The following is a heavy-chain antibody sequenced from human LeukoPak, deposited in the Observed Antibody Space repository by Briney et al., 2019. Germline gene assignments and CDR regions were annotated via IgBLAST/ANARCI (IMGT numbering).Heavy chain of an antibody. CDR1: GFTFSSYA. CDR2: ISYDGNNK. J-gene: IGHJ3*02. D-gene: IGHD3-16*01. Sequence: PGGSLRLSCAASGFTFSSYAMHWVRQAPGKGLEWVAVISYDGNNKYYADSVKGRFTISRDNSKNTLYLQMNSLRAEDTAVYYCARVGGGGWPGAFDIWGQGTMVTVSS. V-gene: IGHV3-30-3*01. CDR3: ARVGGGGWPGAFDI.